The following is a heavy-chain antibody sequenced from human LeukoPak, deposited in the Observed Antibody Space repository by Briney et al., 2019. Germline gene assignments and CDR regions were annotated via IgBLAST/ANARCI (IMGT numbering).Heavy chain of an antibody. J-gene: IGHJ6*03. CDR3: ARYYSNYYYYYMDV. CDR1: GFTFDDYG. CDR2: SNWNGDST. Sequence: GSLRLSCAASGFTFDDYGMSWVRQAPGKGLEWVSGSNWNGDSTGYADSVKGRFTISRDNAKNSLYLQMNSLRAEDTAFYYCARYYSNYYYYYMDVWGKGTTVTVSS. V-gene: IGHV3-20*04. D-gene: IGHD4-11*01.